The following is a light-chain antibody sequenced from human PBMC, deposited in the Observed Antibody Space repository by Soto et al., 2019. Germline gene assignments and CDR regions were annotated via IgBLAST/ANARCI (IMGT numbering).Light chain of an antibody. CDR1: QSVSSY. CDR3: QQYGSSPGT. CDR2: GAS. V-gene: IGKV3-20*01. J-gene: IGKJ4*01. Sequence: EIVLTQSPGTLSLSPGERATLSCRASQSVSSYLAWYQQKRGQAPRLPISGASSRATGIPDRFSGSGSGTDFTLTISRLEPEDFAVYYCQQYGSSPGTFGGGTKVDIK.